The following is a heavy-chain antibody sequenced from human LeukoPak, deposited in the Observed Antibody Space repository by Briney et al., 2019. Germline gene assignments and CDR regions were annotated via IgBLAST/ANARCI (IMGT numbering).Heavy chain of an antibody. V-gene: IGHV4-4*07. Sequence: SETLSLTCTVFGGSISSYYWSWIRQPAGKGLEWIGRIYTSGSTNYNPSLKSRVTMSVDTSKNQFSLKLSSVTAADTAVYYCARHYYDSSGYYWGFDPWGQGTLVTVSS. CDR2: IYTSGST. CDR3: ARHYYDSSGYYWGFDP. D-gene: IGHD3-22*01. CDR1: GGSISSYY. J-gene: IGHJ5*02.